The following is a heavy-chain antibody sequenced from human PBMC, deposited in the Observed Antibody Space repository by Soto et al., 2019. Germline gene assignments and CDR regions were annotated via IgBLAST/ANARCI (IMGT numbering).Heavy chain of an antibody. Sequence: ASVKVSCKASGYTFTNYGISWVRQAPGQGLEWMGWISGYNGNTKYAQKFQGRVTMTTDTPTNTAYMELRSLRSDDTAVYYCARDREYYYDSSGNYYYHYGMDVWGQGTTVTVS. J-gene: IGHJ6*02. CDR1: GYTFTNYG. CDR3: ARDREYYYDSSGNYYYHYGMDV. CDR2: ISGYNGNT. V-gene: IGHV1-18*04. D-gene: IGHD3-22*01.